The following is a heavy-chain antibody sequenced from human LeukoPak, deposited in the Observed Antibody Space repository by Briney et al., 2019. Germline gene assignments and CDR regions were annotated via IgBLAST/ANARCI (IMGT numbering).Heavy chain of an antibody. Sequence: SETLSLTCAVYGGSFSGYYWSWIRQPPGKGLEWIGEINHSGSTNYNPSLKGRVTISVDTSKNQFSLKLSSVTAADTAVYYCARSGPVTKIDYWGQGTLVTVSS. CDR2: INHSGST. V-gene: IGHV4-34*01. CDR3: ARSGPVTKIDY. D-gene: IGHD3-10*01. CDR1: GGSFSGYY. J-gene: IGHJ4*02.